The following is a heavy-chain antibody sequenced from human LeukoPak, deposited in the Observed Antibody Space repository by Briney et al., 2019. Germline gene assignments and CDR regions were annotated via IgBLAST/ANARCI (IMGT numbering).Heavy chain of an antibody. CDR2: ISSSSSYI. Sequence: PGGSLRLSCAASGFTFSSYSMNWVRQAPGKGLEWVSSISSSSSYIYYADSVKGRFTISRDNAKNSLYLQMNSLRAEDTAVYYCARDQGGYYDSSGHYGMDVWGQGTTVTVSS. D-gene: IGHD3-22*01. J-gene: IGHJ6*02. V-gene: IGHV3-21*01. CDR1: GFTFSSYS. CDR3: ARDQGGYYDSSGHYGMDV.